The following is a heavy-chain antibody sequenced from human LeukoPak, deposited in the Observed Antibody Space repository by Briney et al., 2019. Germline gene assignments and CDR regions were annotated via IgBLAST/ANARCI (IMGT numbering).Heavy chain of an antibody. CDR1: GGSISSSSYY. V-gene: IGHV4-39*07. Sequence: SETLSLTCTVSGGSISSSSYYWRWIRQPPGKGVEWIGSIYYSGSTYYNPSRKSRVTISVDTYKNQFSLKLSSVTAADTAVYYCAKAPDTAMVPDFGGQGTLVTVSS. D-gene: IGHD5-18*01. CDR2: IYYSGST. CDR3: AKAPDTAMVPDF. J-gene: IGHJ4*02.